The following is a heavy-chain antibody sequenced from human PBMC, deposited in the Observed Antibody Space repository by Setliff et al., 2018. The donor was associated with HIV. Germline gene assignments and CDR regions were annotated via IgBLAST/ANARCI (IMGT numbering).Heavy chain of an antibody. CDR2: IHYNEKT. J-gene: IGHJ5*02. V-gene: IGHV4-39*01. D-gene: IGHD3-22*01. CDR3: ASRIYYYDSNNFLREEGFDP. CDR1: GGSASNSRYY. Sequence: PSETLSLTCTVSGGSASNSRYYWAWIRQPPGKGLEYIGSIHYNEKTYYNPSLKSRVTISIDTPKNQFSLNLTSVTAADTAVYYCASRIYYYDSNNFLREEGFDPWGQGTLVTVSS.